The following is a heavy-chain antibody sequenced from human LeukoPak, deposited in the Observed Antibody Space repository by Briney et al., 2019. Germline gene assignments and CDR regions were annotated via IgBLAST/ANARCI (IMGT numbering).Heavy chain of an antibody. J-gene: IGHJ4*02. CDR1: GGSFSGYY. CDR2: INHSGST. CDR3: ARVPYCGGDCYSPHFDY. V-gene: IGHV4-34*01. Sequence: PSETLSLTCAVYGGSFSGYYWSWIRQPPGKGLEWIGEINHSGSTNYNPSLRSRVTISVDTSKNQFSLKLSSVTAADTAVYYCARVPYCGGDCYSPHFDYWGQGTLVTVSS. D-gene: IGHD2-21*02.